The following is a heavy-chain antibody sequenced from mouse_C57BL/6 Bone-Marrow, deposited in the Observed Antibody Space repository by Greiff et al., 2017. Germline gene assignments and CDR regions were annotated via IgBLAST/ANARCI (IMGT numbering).Heavy chain of an antibody. CDR3: ARCPHYDYDGAWFAY. V-gene: IGHV1-64*01. CDR2: IHPNSGST. J-gene: IGHJ3*01. D-gene: IGHD2-4*01. Sequence: QVQLQQSGAELVKPGASVKLSCKASGYTFTSYWMHWVKQRPGQGLEWIGMIHPNSGSTNYNEKFKSKATLTVDKSSSTAYMQLSSLTSEDSAVYYCARCPHYDYDGAWFAYWGQGTLVTVSA. CDR1: GYTFTSYW.